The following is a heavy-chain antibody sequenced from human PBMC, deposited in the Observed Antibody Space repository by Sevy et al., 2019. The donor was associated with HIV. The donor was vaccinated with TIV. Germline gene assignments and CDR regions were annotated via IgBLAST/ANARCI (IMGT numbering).Heavy chain of an antibody. Sequence: GGSLRLSCAASGFTFSSYEMNWVRQAPGKGLEWVSYISSSGSNINYADPVKSRFTISRDNATNSLYLQMNSLRAEDTAVYYCARDGDSGSYDGRSDAFDIWGQGTMVTVSS. CDR2: ISSSGSNI. J-gene: IGHJ3*02. D-gene: IGHD1-26*01. CDR1: GFTFSSYE. V-gene: IGHV3-48*03. CDR3: ARDGDSGSYDGRSDAFDI.